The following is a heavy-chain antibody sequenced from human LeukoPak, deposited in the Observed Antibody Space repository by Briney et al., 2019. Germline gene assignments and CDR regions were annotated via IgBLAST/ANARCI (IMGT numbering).Heavy chain of an antibody. J-gene: IGHJ5*02. CDR3: ARLISRGYSLRRPLDP. CDR2: INHSGST. CDR1: GGSFSGYY. D-gene: IGHD5-18*01. V-gene: IGHV4-34*01. Sequence: PSETLSLTCAVYGGSFSGYYWSWIRQPPGKGLEWIGEINHSGSTNYNPSLKSRDTISVDTSKNQFSLKLSSVTAADTAVYYCARLISRGYSLRRPLDPWGQGTLVTVSS.